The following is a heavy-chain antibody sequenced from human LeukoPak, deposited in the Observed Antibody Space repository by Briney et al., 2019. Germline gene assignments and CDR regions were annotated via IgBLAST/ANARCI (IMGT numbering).Heavy chain of an antibody. CDR3: ARRTVSSGWPFDS. V-gene: IGHV4-39*07. D-gene: IGHD6-19*01. J-gene: IGHJ4*02. CDR2: IYYSGST. CDR1: GGSISRSTYY. Sequence: SETLSLTCTVSGGSISRSTYYWGWIRQPPGKGLEWIGSIYYSGSTYYKLSLKSRVTISVDTSKNQFSLKLNSVTAADTAVFYCARRTVSSGWPFDSWGQGTPVTVSS.